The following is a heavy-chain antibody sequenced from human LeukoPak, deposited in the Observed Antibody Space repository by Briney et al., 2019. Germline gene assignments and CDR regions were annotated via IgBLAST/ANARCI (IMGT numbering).Heavy chain of an antibody. J-gene: IGHJ4*02. CDR2: IYYSGKT. V-gene: IGHV4-39*01. D-gene: IGHD3-22*01. Sequence: SETLSLTCTVSGGSISSSSYYWGWIRQPPGKGLEWIGSIYYSGKTYHNPSLKSRVTISVDTSKNQFSLKLTSATAADTAVYYCAKSVEVNPYYFDYWGQGTLVTVSS. CDR3: AKSVEVNPYYFDY. CDR1: GGSISSSSYY.